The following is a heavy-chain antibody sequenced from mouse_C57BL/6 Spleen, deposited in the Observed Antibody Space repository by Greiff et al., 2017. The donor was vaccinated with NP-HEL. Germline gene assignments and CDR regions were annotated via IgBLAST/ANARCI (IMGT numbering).Heavy chain of an antibody. V-gene: IGHV1-72*01. Sequence: QVQLQQSGAELVKPGASVKLSCKASGYTFTSYWMHWVKQRPGRGLEWIGRIDPKGGGTKYNEKFKSKATLTADKPSSTAYMQLSSLTSEDSAVYDCYRYPSGGSSPFDYWGQGTTLTVSS. CDR3: YRYPSGGSSPFDY. CDR2: IDPKGGGT. J-gene: IGHJ2*01. CDR1: GYTFTSYW. D-gene: IGHD1-1*01.